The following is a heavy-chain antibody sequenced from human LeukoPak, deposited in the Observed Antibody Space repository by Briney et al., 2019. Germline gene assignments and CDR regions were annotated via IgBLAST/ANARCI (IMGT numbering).Heavy chain of an antibody. V-gene: IGHV1-18*01. D-gene: IGHD7-27*01. CDR2: ISAYNGVT. J-gene: IGHJ3*02. CDR3: ARGANWGSGDGFDI. CDR1: GYTFTDYG. Sequence: GASVKVSCRGSGYTFTDYGITWVRQAPGQGLEWMGWISAYNGVTNYAQKLQGRVTMTTDTSTRTAYMELRSLRSDDTAVYYCARGANWGSGDGFDIWGQGTMVTVSS.